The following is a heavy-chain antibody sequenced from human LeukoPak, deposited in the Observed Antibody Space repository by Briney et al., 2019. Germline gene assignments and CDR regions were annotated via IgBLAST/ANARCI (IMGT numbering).Heavy chain of an antibody. D-gene: IGHD3-16*02. J-gene: IGHJ4*02. V-gene: IGHV3-7*05. CDR2: IKEDGSEK. Sequence: GGSLRLSCAASGFTFSSYWMSWVRQAPGKGLEWVARIKEDGSEKYYVDSVKGRFTISRDNAKNSLYLQMNSLRAEDTAVCYCARNRFRFDYWGQGILVTVSS. CDR3: ARNRFRFDY. CDR1: GFTFSSYW.